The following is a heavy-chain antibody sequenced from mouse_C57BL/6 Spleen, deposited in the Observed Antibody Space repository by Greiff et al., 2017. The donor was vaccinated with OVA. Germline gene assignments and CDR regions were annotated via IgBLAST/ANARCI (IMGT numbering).Heavy chain of an antibody. CDR3: ARQGWDGYYAMDY. CDR1: GYAFSSSW. J-gene: IGHJ4*01. CDR2: IYPGDGDT. D-gene: IGHD4-1*01. Sequence: VQLQQSGPELVKPGASVKISCKASGYAFSSSWMNWVKQRPGKGLEWIGRIYPGDGDTNYNGKFKGKATLTADKSSSTAYMQLSSLTSEDSAVYFCARQGWDGYYAMDYWGQGTSVTVSS. V-gene: IGHV1-82*01.